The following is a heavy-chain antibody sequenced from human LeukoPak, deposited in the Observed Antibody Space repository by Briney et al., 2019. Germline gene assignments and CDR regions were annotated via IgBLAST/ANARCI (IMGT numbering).Heavy chain of an antibody. CDR1: GGSFSGYY. Sequence: SETLSLTCAVYGGSFSGYYWSWIRQPPGKGLEWIGEINHSGSTNYNPSLKSRVTISVDTSKNQFSLKLSSVTAADTAVYYCAKIQWLVQYFQHWGQGTLVTVSS. CDR3: AKIQWLVQYFQH. CDR2: INHSGST. D-gene: IGHD6-19*01. V-gene: IGHV4-34*01. J-gene: IGHJ1*01.